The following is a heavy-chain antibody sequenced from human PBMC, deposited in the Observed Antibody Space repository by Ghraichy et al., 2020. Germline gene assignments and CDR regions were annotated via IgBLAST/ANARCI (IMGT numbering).Heavy chain of an antibody. CDR2: ISSSGSST. CDR1: GFTFSSYA. CDR3: ARGGIAAAGIQY. D-gene: IGHD6-13*01. J-gene: IGHJ4*02. Sequence: GGSLRLSCAASGFTFSSYAMSWVRQAPGKGLEWVSVISSSGSSTYYADSVKGRFTISRDNSKNTLYLQMNSLRAEDTAVYYCARGGIAAAGIQYWGQGTLVTVSS. V-gene: IGHV3-23*01.